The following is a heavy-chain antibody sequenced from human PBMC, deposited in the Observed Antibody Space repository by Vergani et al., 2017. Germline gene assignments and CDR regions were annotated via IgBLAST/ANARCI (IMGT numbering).Heavy chain of an antibody. J-gene: IGHJ4*02. D-gene: IGHD6-19*01. Sequence: VQLVESGGGVVQPGRSLRLSCAASGFTFSSYWMSWVRQAPGKGLEWVANIKQDGSEKYYVDSVKGRFTISRDNAKNSLYLQMNSLRAEDTAVYYCARGYSSGWFDYWGQGTLVTVSS. CDR2: IKQDGSEK. CDR1: GFTFSSYW. V-gene: IGHV3-7*03. CDR3: ARGYSSGWFDY.